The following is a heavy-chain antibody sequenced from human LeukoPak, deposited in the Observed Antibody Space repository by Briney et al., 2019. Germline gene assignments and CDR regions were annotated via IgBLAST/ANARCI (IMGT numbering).Heavy chain of an antibody. D-gene: IGHD3-3*01. Sequence: PSETLSLTCTVSGGSISSYFWNWVRQAPGKGLEWVSSISSSSSYIYYADSVKGRFTISRDNAKNSLYLQVNSLRAEDTAVYYCARGGDFWSGYHFDYWGQGTLVTVSS. CDR2: ISSSSSYI. CDR3: ARGGDFWSGYHFDY. J-gene: IGHJ4*02. V-gene: IGHV3-21*01. CDR1: GGSISSYF.